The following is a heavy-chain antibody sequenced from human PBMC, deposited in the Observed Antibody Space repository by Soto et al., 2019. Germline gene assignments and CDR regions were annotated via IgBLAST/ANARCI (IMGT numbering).Heavy chain of an antibody. Sequence: ASVKVSCKASGYTFTSYGIHWVRQSPGQRLEWMGWINAAKGDTKYSPKFQGRVTITRDSSASTAYMELSSLRSEDTAVYYCVRRHVSATGIDWLDPWGQGTLVTVSA. V-gene: IGHV1-3*01. CDR2: INAAKGDT. CDR3: VRRHVSATGIDWLDP. J-gene: IGHJ5*02. D-gene: IGHD6-13*01. CDR1: GYTFTSYG.